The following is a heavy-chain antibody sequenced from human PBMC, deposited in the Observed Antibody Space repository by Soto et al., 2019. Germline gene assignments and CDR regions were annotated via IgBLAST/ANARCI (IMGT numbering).Heavy chain of an antibody. CDR3: ARDLGRFVEHHGYDYYGMDV. Sequence: SVKLSCKASGGTFSSYTISWVRQAPGQGLEWMGRIIPILGIANYAQKFQGRVTITADKSTSTAYMELSSLRSEDTAVYYCARDLGRFVEHHGYDYYGMDVRAQRTTVTVSS. CDR1: GGTFSSYT. CDR2: IIPILGIA. D-gene: IGHD3-10*01. V-gene: IGHV1-69*04. J-gene: IGHJ6*02.